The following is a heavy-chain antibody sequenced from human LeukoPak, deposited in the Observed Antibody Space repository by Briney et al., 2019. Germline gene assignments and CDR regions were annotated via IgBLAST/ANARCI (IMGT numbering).Heavy chain of an antibody. V-gene: IGHV4-4*02. CDR1: GGAISSSTW. D-gene: IGHD2/OR15-2a*01. J-gene: IGHJ4*02. Sequence: PSGTLCLTCAVSGGAISSSTWWSWVRQPPEKGLEWIGEISRRGSTNYNSSLKSRVTISIDKSTNHFSLSLSSVTAADTALYFCARVLTTLTKYDRGTFDLWGRGTLVTVSS. CDR3: ARVLTTLTKYDRGTFDL. CDR2: ISRRGST.